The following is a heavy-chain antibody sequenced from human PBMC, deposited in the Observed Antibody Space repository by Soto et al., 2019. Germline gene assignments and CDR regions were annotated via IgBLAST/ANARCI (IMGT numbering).Heavy chain of an antibody. CDR1: GFTISSRW. Sequence: PGGSLRLSCAASGFTISSRWMHWVRQGPGKGLVWVSGINSDESRIVYADSVKGRFTISRDNAKNTMYLQMNSLRAEDTALYYCARGEGPRMDVWGQGTTVTVSS. J-gene: IGHJ6*02. CDR2: INSDESRI. CDR3: ARGEGPRMDV. V-gene: IGHV3-74*01.